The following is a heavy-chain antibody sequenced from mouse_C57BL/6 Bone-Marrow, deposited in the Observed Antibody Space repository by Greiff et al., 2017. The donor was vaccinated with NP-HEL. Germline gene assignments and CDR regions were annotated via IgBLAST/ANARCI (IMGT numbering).Heavy chain of an antibody. V-gene: IGHV6-3*01. CDR1: GFTFSNYW. CDR2: IRLKSDNYAT. CDR3: TVYYGNYYAMDY. J-gene: IGHJ4*01. Sequence: EVKLVESGGGLVQPGGSMKLSCVASGFTFSNYWMNWVRQSPEKGLEWVAQIRLKSDNYATHYAESVKGRFTISRDDSKSSVYLQKNNLRAEDTGIYYCTVYYGNYYAMDYWGQGTSVTVSS. D-gene: IGHD2-1*01.